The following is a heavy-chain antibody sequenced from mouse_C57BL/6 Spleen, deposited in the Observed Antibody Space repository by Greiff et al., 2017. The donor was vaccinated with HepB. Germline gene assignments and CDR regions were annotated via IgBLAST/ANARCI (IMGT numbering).Heavy chain of an antibody. Sequence: DVKLVESGGGLVKPGGSLKLSCAASGFTFSSYTMSWVRQTPEKRLEWVATISGGGGNTYYPDSVKGRFTISRDNAKNTLYLQMSSLRSEDTALYYCARPDGYYGAWFAYWGQGTLVTVSA. CDR3: ARPDGYYGAWFAY. J-gene: IGHJ3*01. V-gene: IGHV5-9*01. CDR2: ISGGGGNT. CDR1: GFTFSSYT. D-gene: IGHD2-3*01.